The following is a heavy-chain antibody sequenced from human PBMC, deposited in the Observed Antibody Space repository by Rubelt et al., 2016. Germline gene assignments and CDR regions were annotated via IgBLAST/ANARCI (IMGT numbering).Heavy chain of an antibody. CDR3: ARDPELLDFDY. CDR1: GFTFGDYG. CDR2: IRGKPYGGTT. Sequence: EVQLVESGGALVQPGRSLRLSCKGPGFTFGDYGVSWFRQAPGKGLEWVGFIRGKPYGGTTKYAESVKGRFTISRDDSKTIAYLQMNGLRTEDTAVYYCARDPELLDFDYWGQGTLVTVSS. D-gene: IGHD1-26*01. J-gene: IGHJ4*02. V-gene: IGHV3-49*03.